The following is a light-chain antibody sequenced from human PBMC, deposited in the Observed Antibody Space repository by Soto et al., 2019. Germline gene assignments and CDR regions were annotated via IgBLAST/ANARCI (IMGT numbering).Light chain of an antibody. CDR1: QSIGSG. V-gene: IGKV1-5*03. CDR2: KAS. J-gene: IGKJ1*01. Sequence: DIQMTQSPSTLSASVGDRVTITCRASQSIGSGLAWYQQKPGKAPKLLIYKASTLESGVPLRFSGSGSGTEFTLTITSLQPDDFATYCCQQYDFYWTFGQGTKVEIK. CDR3: QQYDFYWT.